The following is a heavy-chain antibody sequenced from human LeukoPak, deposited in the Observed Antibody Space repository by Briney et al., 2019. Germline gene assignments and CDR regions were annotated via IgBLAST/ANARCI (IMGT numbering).Heavy chain of an antibody. CDR2: IYYSGST. V-gene: IGHV4-39*01. D-gene: IGHD3-22*01. J-gene: IGHJ4*02. CDR3: ARQTPYYYDSSGYYCFDY. Sequence: SETLSLTCTVSGGSISSSSYYWGWIRQPPGKGLEWIGSIYYSGSTYYNPSLKSRVTISVDTSKNQFSLKLSSVTAADTAVYYCARQTPYYYDSSGYYCFDYWGQGTLVTVSS. CDR1: GGSISSSSYY.